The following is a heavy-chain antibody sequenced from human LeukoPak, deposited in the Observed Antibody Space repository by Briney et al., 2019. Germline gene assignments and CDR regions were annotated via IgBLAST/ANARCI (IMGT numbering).Heavy chain of an antibody. Sequence: SETLSLTCAVYGGSFSGYYWSWIRHPPGTGMEWIGEINHSGSTNYNPSLKSRVTISVDTSKNQFSLKLSSVTAADTAVYYCARVRWLQPIFDYWGQGTLVTVSS. CDR2: INHSGST. V-gene: IGHV4-34*01. CDR3: ARVRWLQPIFDY. D-gene: IGHD5-24*01. J-gene: IGHJ4*02. CDR1: GGSFSGYY.